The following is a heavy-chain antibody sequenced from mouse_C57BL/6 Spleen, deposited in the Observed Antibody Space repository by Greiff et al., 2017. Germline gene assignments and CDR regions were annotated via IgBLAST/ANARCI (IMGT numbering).Heavy chain of an antibody. CDR1: GYTFTTYP. CDR2: FHPYNDDT. J-gene: IGHJ1*03. D-gene: IGHD2-3*01. V-gene: IGHV1-47*01. Sequence: QVQLKQSGAELVKPGASVKMSCKASGYTFTTYPIEWMKQNHGKSLEWIGNFHPYNDDTKYNEKFKGKATLTVEKSSSTVYLGLSRLTSDDSAVYYCARGSEQGYYVNWYVDVWGTGTTVTVSS. CDR3: ARGSEQGYYVNWYVDV.